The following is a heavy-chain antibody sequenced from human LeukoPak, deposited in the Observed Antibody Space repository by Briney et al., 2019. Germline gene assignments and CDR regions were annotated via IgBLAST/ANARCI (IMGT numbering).Heavy chain of an antibody. CDR3: ARKLRLGGNWFDP. J-gene: IGHJ5*02. V-gene: IGHV1-69*13. CDR2: IIPISVTT. D-gene: IGHD1-26*01. CDR1: GGTFTSYA. Sequence: SVKVSCKTSGGTFTSYAITWVRQAPGQGLEWMGKIIPISVTTNYAQKFQGRVTFTADESTSTAYMELSSLRSEDTALYYCARKLRLGGNWFDPWGQGTLVTVSS.